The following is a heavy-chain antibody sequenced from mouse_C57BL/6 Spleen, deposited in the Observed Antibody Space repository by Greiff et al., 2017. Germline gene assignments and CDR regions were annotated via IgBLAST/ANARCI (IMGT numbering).Heavy chain of an antibody. CDR2: IYPGDGDT. Sequence: VKLQQSGPELVKPGASVKISCKASGYAFSSSWMNWVKQRPGKGLEWIGRIYPGDGDTNYNGKFKGKATLTADKSSSTAYMQLSSLTSEDSAVYFCARPFYYGSSFDYWGQGTTLTVSS. V-gene: IGHV1-82*01. CDR1: GYAFSSSW. D-gene: IGHD1-1*01. CDR3: ARPFYYGSSFDY. J-gene: IGHJ2*01.